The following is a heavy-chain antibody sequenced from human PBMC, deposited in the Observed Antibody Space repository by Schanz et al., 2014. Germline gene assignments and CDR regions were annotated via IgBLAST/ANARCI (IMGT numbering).Heavy chain of an antibody. CDR2: IIPILGIA. J-gene: IGHJ4*02. CDR1: GYTFVSYS. D-gene: IGHD6-13*01. Sequence: QVQLVQSGAEVKKPGASVKVSCKASGYTFVSYSMHWVRQAPGQGLEWMGRIIPILGIANYAQKFQGRVTITADKSTFTAYMDVSSLRSEDTAVYYCASSGAGYSSSWDLDYWGQGTLXTVSS. CDR3: ASSGAGYSSSWDLDY. V-gene: IGHV1-69*09.